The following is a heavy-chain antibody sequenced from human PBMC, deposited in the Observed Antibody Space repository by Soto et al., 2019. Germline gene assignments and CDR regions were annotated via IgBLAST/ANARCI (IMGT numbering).Heavy chain of an antibody. Sequence: QVQLVQSGAEVRKPGSSVKVSCKASGGTFSRHAISWVRQAPGQGLEWMGGIIPIFGTANHAQKFQGRVTIIADESTSTVYMELSSLRSEDTAMYYCARASGESYPGSRVFDSWGQGTRVTVSS. D-gene: IGHD3-10*01. J-gene: IGHJ4*02. CDR2: IIPIFGTA. V-gene: IGHV1-69*01. CDR1: GGTFSRHA. CDR3: ARASGESYPGSRVFDS.